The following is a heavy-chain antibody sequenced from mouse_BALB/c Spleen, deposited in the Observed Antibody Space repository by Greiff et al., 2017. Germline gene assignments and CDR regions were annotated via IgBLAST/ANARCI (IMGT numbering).Heavy chain of an antibody. V-gene: IGHV1S135*01. CDR3: ARKAGGNYGYDGWYFDV. Sequence: VQLQQSGPELVKPGASVKVSCKASGYAFTSYNMYWVKQSHGKSLEWIGYIDPYNGGTSYNQKFKGKATLTVDKSSSTAYMHLNSLTSEDSAVYYCARKAGGNYGYDGWYFDVWGAGTTVTVSS. J-gene: IGHJ1*01. CDR1: GYAFTSYN. CDR2: IDPYNGGT. D-gene: IGHD2-2*01.